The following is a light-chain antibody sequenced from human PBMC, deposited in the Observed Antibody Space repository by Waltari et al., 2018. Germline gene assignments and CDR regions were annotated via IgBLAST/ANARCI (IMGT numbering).Light chain of an antibody. J-gene: IGLJ3*02. V-gene: IGLV7-43*01. Sequence: QTVVTQEPSLTVSPGGTVTLTCASSTGAVTSGHHPNWLQQKPGQPPRLLIFSTSDKPSWTPARFSGSLLGGKAALTLSGVQPEDEADYYCLLFDGDARVFGGGTRLTVL. CDR3: LLFDGDARV. CDR1: TGAVTSGHH. CDR2: STS.